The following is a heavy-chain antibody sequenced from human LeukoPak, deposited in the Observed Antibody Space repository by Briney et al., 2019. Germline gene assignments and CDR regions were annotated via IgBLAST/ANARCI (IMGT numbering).Heavy chain of an antibody. J-gene: IGHJ4*02. D-gene: IGHD3-22*01. CDR3: AKDVNSSGYYLGFDY. V-gene: IGHV3-23*01. Sequence: SCKASGGTFGTYAMSWVRQAPGKGLEWVTTISGGGDKQYADHVKGRFTVSRDDSKNTLYLQMNSLRAEDTALYYCAKDVNSSGYYLGFDYWGQGTLVTVSS. CDR1: GGTFGTYA. CDR2: ISGGGDK.